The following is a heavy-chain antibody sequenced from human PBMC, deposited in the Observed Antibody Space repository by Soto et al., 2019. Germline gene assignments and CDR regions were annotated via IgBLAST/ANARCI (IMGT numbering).Heavy chain of an antibody. J-gene: IGHJ4*02. D-gene: IGHD1-7*01. V-gene: IGHV1-69*12. CDR3: ARVRARLELRPTLDY. Sequence: QVQLVQSGAEVKKPGSSVKVSCKASGGTFSSYAISWVRQAPGQGLEWMGGIIPIFGTANYAQKSQGRVTISADPSPXTAYVELSSLRSEDTAVYYCARVRARLELRPTLDYWGQGTLVTVSS. CDR2: IIPIFGTA. CDR1: GGTFSSYA.